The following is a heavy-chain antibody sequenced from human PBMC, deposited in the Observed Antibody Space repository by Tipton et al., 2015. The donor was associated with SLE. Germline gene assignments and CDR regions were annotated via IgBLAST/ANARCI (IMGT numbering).Heavy chain of an antibody. CDR3: ARGGGSPSY. J-gene: IGHJ4*02. Sequence: TLSLTCTVSGGTMSSSYWSSFRQPPGKVLEWIGYIYFTGSTNYNPSLKSRVTISVDMSKNQFSLKLTSVTAADTAVYYCARGGGSPSYWGQGTLVTVSS. V-gene: IGHV4-59*01. D-gene: IGHD2-15*01. CDR2: IYFTGST. CDR1: GGTMSSSY.